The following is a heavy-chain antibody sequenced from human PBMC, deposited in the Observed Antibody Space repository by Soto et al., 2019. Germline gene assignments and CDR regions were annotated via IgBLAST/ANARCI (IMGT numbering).Heavy chain of an antibody. CDR2: INHSGST. D-gene: IGHD1-26*01. J-gene: IGHJ4*02. CDR1: GGSFSGYS. Sequence: QVQLQQWGAGLLKPSETLSLTCDVYGGSFSGYSWTWIRQSPGKGLEWIGQINHSGSTTYNPSLKSRVTISRATSKNQFFLELGSVTAADTAVYYCARGLFSENFYSGGWYYFDYWGQGTLVTVSS. V-gene: IGHV4-34*01. CDR3: ARGLFSENFYSGGWYYFDY.